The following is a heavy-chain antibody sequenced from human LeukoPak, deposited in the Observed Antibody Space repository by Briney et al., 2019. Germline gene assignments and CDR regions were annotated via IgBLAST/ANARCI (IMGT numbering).Heavy chain of an antibody. CDR3: TRERYRQGPPYHFES. CDR2: IYSTGST. D-gene: IGHD3-9*01. J-gene: IGHJ4*02. Sequence: WGTLHLTCSASGDPISRHYWSWIRQPPGKGLEWIGRIYSTGSTFYNTSLKRRVTMSVDTSKNQFSLKLGSVTAADTAVYYCTRERYRQGPPYHFESWGQGILVSVS. CDR1: GDPISRHY. V-gene: IGHV4-4*07.